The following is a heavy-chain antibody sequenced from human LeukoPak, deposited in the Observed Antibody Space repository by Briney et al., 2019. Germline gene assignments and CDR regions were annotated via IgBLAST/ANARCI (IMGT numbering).Heavy chain of an antibody. CDR1: GFTFSSYS. CDR2: ISSSGSYI. J-gene: IGHJ4*02. Sequence: PGGSLRLSCAASGFTFSSYSMNWVRQAPGKGLEWVSSISSSGSYIYYADSVKGRFTISRDNAKNSLYPQMNSLRAEDTAVYYCARSPADYGDYVPDDYWGQGTLVTVSS. CDR3: ARSPADYGDYVPDDY. V-gene: IGHV3-21*01. D-gene: IGHD4-17*01.